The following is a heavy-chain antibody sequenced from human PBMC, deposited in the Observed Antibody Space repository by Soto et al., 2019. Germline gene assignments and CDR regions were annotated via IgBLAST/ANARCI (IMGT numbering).Heavy chain of an antibody. CDR2: IYWNDDK. CDR3: AHALPYSSSWIADY. J-gene: IGHJ4*02. CDR1: GFSLSTSGVG. D-gene: IGHD6-13*01. Sequence: SGPTLVNPTHPLTLTCTFSGFSLSTSGVGVGWIRQPPEKALEWLALIYWNDDKRYSPSLKSRLTITQDTSKNQVVLTMTNMDPVDTATYYCAHALPYSSSWIADYWGQGTLVTVSS. V-gene: IGHV2-5*01.